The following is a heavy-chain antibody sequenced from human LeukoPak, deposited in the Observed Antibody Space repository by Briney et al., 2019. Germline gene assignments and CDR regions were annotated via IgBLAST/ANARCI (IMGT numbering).Heavy chain of an antibody. D-gene: IGHD4-11*01. J-gene: IGHJ6*02. CDR2: TRNKAEGYTT. Sequence: PGGSLRPSCAASGFTFSDLYMDWVRQAPGEGLEWVGRTRNKAEGYTTEYAASVKGRFTVSRDDSENSLYLQMNSLKIEDTALYYCARGATATTNYAYGMDVWGQGTTVTVS. CDR3: ARGATATTNYAYGMDV. V-gene: IGHV3-72*01. CDR1: GFTFSDLY.